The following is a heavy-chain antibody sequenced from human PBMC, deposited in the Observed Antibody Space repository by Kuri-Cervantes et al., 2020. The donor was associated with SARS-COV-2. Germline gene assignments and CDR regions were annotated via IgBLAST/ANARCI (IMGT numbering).Heavy chain of an antibody. D-gene: IGHD2-2*02. CDR1: GGSFSGYY. CDR3: ARDRAVVVPAAILSNWFDP. J-gene: IGHJ5*02. CDR2: INHSGST. Sequence: SQTLSLTCAVYGGSFSGYYWSWIRQPPGKGLEWIGEINHSGSTNYNPSLKSRVTISVDTSKNQFSLKLSSVTAADTAVYYCARDRAVVVPAAILSNWFDPWGQGTLVTVSS. V-gene: IGHV4-34*01.